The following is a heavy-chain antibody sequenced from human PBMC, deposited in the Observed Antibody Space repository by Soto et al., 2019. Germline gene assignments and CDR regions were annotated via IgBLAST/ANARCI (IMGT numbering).Heavy chain of an antibody. CDR1: GFTFSNQA. J-gene: IGHJ4*01. Sequence: EVHLLQSGGGLVQPRGSLRLSCEASGFTFSNQAMSWVRQALGKVLEWVSTISGNGGSTYYADSVKGRFTISRDNYKDTLYLQMNSLRDEDTSVYYCGPQILWFGELPNFYYWGHGTLVTVSS. CDR3: GPQILWFGELPNFYY. D-gene: IGHD3-10*01. V-gene: IGHV3-23*01. CDR2: ISGNGGST.